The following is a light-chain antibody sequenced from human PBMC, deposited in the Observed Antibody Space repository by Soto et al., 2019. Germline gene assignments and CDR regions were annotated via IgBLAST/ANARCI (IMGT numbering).Light chain of an antibody. V-gene: IGKV1-39*01. Sequence: DIQMTQSPSSLSASVGDRVTITCQASQSISTYLNWYQHKPGKAPELLMHTASSLQSGVPSRFSGSGSGTDFTLIISSLHPEDFASYYCQQSFSNPYTFGQGTKLEIK. CDR3: QQSFSNPYT. J-gene: IGKJ2*01. CDR1: QSISTY. CDR2: TAS.